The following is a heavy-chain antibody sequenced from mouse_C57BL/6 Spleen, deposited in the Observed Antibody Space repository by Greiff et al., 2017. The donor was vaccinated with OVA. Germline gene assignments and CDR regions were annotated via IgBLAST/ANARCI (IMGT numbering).Heavy chain of an antibody. CDR3: AIYYGSEWYFDV. J-gene: IGHJ1*03. CDR1: GYTFTSYW. D-gene: IGHD1-1*01. Sequence: VQLQQSGAELVRPGTSVKLSCKASGYTFTSYWMHWVKQRPGQGLEWIGVIDPSDSYTNYNQKFKGKATLTVDTSSSTAYMQLSSLTSEDSAVYYCAIYYGSEWYFDVWGTGTTVTVSS. CDR2: IDPSDSYT. V-gene: IGHV1-59*01.